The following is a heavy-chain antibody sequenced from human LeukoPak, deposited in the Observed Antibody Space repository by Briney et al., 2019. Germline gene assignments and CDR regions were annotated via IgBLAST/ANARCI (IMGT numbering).Heavy chain of an antibody. CDR3: AREYSSGWSYYYGMAV. CDR2: IKQDGNEK. Sequence: SGGSLRLSCAASGFTFSSYWMSWVRQAPGKGLEWVANIKQDGNEKYYVDSVKGRFTISRDNAKNSLYLQMNSLRAEDTAVYYCAREYSSGWSYYYGMAVWGQGTTVTVSS. D-gene: IGHD6-19*01. V-gene: IGHV3-7*01. CDR1: GFTFSSYW. J-gene: IGHJ6*02.